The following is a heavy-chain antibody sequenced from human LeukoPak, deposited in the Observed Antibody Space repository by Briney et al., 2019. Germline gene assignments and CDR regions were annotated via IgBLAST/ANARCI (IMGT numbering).Heavy chain of an antibody. J-gene: IGHJ3*02. CDR2: GGST. Sequence: GGSTYYADSVKGRFTISRDNSKNTLYLQMNSLRAEDTAVYYCARVLGYCSGGSCYGSGAFDIWGQGTMVTVSS. D-gene: IGHD2-15*01. CDR3: ARVLGYCSGGSCYGSGAFDI. V-gene: IGHV3-53*01.